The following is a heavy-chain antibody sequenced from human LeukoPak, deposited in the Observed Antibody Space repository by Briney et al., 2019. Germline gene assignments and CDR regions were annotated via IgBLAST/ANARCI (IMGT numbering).Heavy chain of an antibody. CDR1: GGTFSSYA. CDR2: IIPIFGTA. J-gene: IGHJ4*02. V-gene: IGHV1-69*13. D-gene: IGHD6-13*01. CDR3: ARDPIAAAGNFDY. Sequence: SVKVSCKASGGTFSSYAISWVRQAPGQGLEWMGRIIPIFGTANYAQKFQGRVTITSDESTSTAYMELSSLRSEDTAVYYCARDPIAAAGNFDYWGQGTLVTVSS.